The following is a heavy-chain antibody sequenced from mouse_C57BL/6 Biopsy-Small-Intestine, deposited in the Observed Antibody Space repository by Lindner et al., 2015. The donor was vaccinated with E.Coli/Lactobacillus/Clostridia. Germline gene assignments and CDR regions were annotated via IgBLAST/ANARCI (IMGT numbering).Heavy chain of an antibody. CDR2: INPSSGYT. V-gene: IGHV1-4*01. J-gene: IGHJ2*01. CDR3: ASPGTRFDY. Sequence: VQLQESGAELARPGASVKMSCKASGYTFTSYTMHWVKQRPGQGLEWIGYINPSSGYTKYNQKFKDKATLTADKSSSTAYMQLSSLTSEDSAVYYCASPGTRFDYWGQGTTLTVSS. D-gene: IGHD4-1*01. CDR1: GYTFTSYT.